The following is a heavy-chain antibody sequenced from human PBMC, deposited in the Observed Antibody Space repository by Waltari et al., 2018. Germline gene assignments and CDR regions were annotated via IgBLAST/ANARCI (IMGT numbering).Heavy chain of an antibody. CDR2: IRGSGGST. CDR1: GFTFSSYA. V-gene: IGHV3-23*01. J-gene: IGHJ2*01. CDR3: AKAELRYCSGGSCAYWYFDL. D-gene: IGHD2-15*01. Sequence: EVQLLESGGGLVQPGGSLRLSCAASGFTFSSYAMSWVRTAPGTGLGWGTAIRGSGGSTYYADSVKGRFTISRDNSKNTLYLQMNSLRAEDTAVYYCAKAELRYCSGGSCAYWYFDLWGRGTLVTVSS.